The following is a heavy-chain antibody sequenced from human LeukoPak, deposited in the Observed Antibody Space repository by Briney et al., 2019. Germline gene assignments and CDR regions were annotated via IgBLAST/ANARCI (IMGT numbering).Heavy chain of an antibody. J-gene: IGHJ6*03. D-gene: IGHD5-12*01. V-gene: IGHV1-18*01. CDR1: GYTFTSYG. Sequence: ASVKVSCKASGYTFTSYGISWVRQAPGQGLEWMGWISAYNGNTNYAQKLQGRVTMTADTSTSTAYMELRSLRSDDTAVYYCARIPGRLRADYYYYYMDVWGKGTTVTVSS. CDR2: ISAYNGNT. CDR3: ARIPGRLRADYYYYYMDV.